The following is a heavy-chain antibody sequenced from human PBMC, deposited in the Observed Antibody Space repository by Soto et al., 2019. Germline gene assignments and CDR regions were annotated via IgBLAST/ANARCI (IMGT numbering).Heavy chain of an antibody. CDR3: ARTRGRGQWRDFYFDF. D-gene: IGHD6-19*01. CDR1: GGPIAPFY. V-gene: IGHV4-59*12. CDR2: VYYNGST. J-gene: IGHJ4*02. Sequence: QVQLQQSGPGLVKPSETLSLTCTVSGGPIAPFYWTWIRQSPGKGLESIGYVYYNGSTNYNPALKGRVTIPLDTSKSQFSLRLSPVTAADTAVYYCARTRGRGQWRDFYFDFWGQGSLVTVSS.